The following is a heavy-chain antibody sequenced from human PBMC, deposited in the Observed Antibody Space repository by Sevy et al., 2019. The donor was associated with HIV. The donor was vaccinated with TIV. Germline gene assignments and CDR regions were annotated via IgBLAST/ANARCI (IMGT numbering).Heavy chain of an antibody. CDR2: IYYNGHI. CDR1: GGSITSLY. J-gene: IGHJ4*02. D-gene: IGHD3-10*01. Sequence: SETLSLTCTVSGGSITSLYWNWIRQPPGKGLEWIANIYYNGHINYNPSLKSRVTLSLDTSKNQFSLRLGSVTAADTAMDYGAGGDAWGRGYSWGQGTLVTVSS. CDR3: AGGDAWGRGYS. V-gene: IGHV4-59*08.